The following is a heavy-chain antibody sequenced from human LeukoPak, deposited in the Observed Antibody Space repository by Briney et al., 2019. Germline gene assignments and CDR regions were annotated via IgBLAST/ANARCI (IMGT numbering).Heavy chain of an antibody. V-gene: IGHV1-69*13. Sequence: ASVKVSCKASGGTFSSYAISWVRQAPGQGLEWMGGIILIFGTANYAQKFQGRVTITADESTSTAYMELSSLRSEDTAVYYCASSGHDYGDYPDSYWGQGTLVTVSS. D-gene: IGHD4-17*01. CDR2: IILIFGTA. CDR1: GGTFSSYA. J-gene: IGHJ4*02. CDR3: ASSGHDYGDYPDSY.